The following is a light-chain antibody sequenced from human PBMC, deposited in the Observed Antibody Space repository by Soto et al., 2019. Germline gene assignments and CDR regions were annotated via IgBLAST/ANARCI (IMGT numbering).Light chain of an antibody. V-gene: IGKV1-33*01. CDR3: QQYDNLPLT. CDR2: DAS. Sequence: QMTQSPSTLPASVGDRVTITCQASQDISNYLNWYQQKPRKAPRLLIYDASSLETGVPSKFSGSGSGTHFTLTISSLQPEDIATYFCQQYDNLPLTFGGGTNVDTK. CDR1: QDISNY. J-gene: IGKJ4*01.